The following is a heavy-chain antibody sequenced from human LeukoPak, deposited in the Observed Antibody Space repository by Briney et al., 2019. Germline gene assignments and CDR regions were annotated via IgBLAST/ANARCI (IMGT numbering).Heavy chain of an antibody. CDR1: GYIFTNYG. V-gene: IGHV1-18*01. CDR2: ISAYNGNT. Sequence: ASVKVSCKTSGYIFTNYGVSWVRQAPGQGLEWMGWISAYNGNTDYAQKYQGRITMTTDTSTTTAYMELRSLRSDDTAVYYCARAGLIVATNVDYWGQGALVTVSS. D-gene: IGHD5-12*01. CDR3: ARAGLIVATNVDY. J-gene: IGHJ4*02.